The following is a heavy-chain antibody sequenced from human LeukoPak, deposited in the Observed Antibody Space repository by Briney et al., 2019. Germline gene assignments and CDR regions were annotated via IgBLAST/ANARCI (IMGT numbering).Heavy chain of an antibody. D-gene: IGHD6-19*01. V-gene: IGHV3-30*18. Sequence: GRSLRLSCAASGFTFSSYGMHWVRQAPGKGLEWVAVISYDGSNKYYADSVKGRFTISRDNSKNTLYLQMNSLRAEDTAVYYCANPPVVIAVAGTSDYWGQGTLVTVSS. CDR1: GFTFSSYG. CDR3: ANPPVVIAVAGTSDY. CDR2: ISYDGSNK. J-gene: IGHJ4*02.